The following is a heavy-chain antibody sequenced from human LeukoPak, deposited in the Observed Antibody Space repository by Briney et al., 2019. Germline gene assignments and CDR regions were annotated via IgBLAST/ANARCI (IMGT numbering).Heavy chain of an antibody. CDR1: GVTLNSNY. CDR2: IDSGGIT. D-gene: IGHD1-26*01. J-gene: IGHJ4*02. Sequence: PGGSLRLSCAAPGVTLNSNYLSWVRQAPGRGLEWVSLIDSGGITSYADSVKGRFTISRDDSKNTVYLQMDSLRAEDTALYYCARGWALDWGQGTLVTVSS. CDR3: ARGWALD. V-gene: IGHV3-53*01.